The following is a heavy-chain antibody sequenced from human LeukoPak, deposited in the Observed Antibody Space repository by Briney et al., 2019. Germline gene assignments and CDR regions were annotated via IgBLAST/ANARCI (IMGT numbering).Heavy chain of an antibody. J-gene: IGHJ5*02. CDR1: GFTFSSYG. V-gene: IGHV3-33*01. Sequence: GGSLRLSCAASGFTFSSYGMHWVRQAPGKGLEWVAVIWSDGSNKYCADSVKGRFTISRDNSKNTLYLQMSSLRAEDTAVYYCARDSLGTSSGWFDPWGQGTLVTVSS. CDR2: IWSDGSNK. D-gene: IGHD6-19*01. CDR3: ARDSLGTSSGWFDP.